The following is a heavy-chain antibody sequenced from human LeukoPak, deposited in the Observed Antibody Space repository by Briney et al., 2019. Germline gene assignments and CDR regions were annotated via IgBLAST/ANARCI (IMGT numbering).Heavy chain of an antibody. CDR3: AKEGGSYRLFDY. CDR1: GGSISSYY. CDR2: IYTSGNT. D-gene: IGHD3-16*02. V-gene: IGHV4-4*07. J-gene: IGHJ4*02. Sequence: SETLSLTCTVSGGSISSYYWSWIRQPAGKGLEWIGRIYTSGNTNYNSSLKSRVTMSVDTSKNQVSLKLNSVTAADTAVYYCAKEGGSYRLFDYWGQGTLVTVSS.